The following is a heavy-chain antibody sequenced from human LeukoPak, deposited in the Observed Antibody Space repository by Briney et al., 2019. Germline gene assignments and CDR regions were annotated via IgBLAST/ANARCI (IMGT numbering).Heavy chain of an antibody. CDR1: GGSISSYY. V-gene: IGHV4-4*07. D-gene: IGHD2-2*01. J-gene: IGHJ6*02. CDR3: ARVGPIVVVPAATYYYYGMDV. CDR2: IYTSGST. Sequence: SETLSLTCTVSGGSISSYYWSWTRQPAGKGLEWIGRIYTSGSTNYNPSLKSRVTMSVDTSKNQFSLKLSSVTAADTAVYYCARVGPIVVVPAATYYYYGMDVWGQGTTVTVSS.